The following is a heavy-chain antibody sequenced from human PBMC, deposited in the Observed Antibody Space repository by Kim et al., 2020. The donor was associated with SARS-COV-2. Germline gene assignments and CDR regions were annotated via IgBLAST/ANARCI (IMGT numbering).Heavy chain of an antibody. D-gene: IGHD6-19*01. CDR3: AKDIASSGWYADYYYYGMDV. J-gene: IGHJ6*02. V-gene: IGHV3-9*01. Sequence: RFTISRDNAKNSLYLQMNSLRAEDTALYYCAKDIASSGWYADYYYYGMDVWGQGTTVTVSS.